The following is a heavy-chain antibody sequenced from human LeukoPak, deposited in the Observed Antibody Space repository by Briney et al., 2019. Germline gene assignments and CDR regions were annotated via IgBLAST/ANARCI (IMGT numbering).Heavy chain of an antibody. V-gene: IGHV3-21*01. Sequence: GGSLRLSCAASGFTFSSYSMNWVRQAPGKGLEWVSSISSSSSYIYYADSVKGRFTISRDNAKNSLYLQMNSLRAEDTAVYYCARRSCSSTSCETLDYWGQGTLVTVSS. D-gene: IGHD2-2*01. CDR1: GFTFSSYS. CDR2: ISSSSSYI. CDR3: ARRSCSSTSCETLDY. J-gene: IGHJ4*02.